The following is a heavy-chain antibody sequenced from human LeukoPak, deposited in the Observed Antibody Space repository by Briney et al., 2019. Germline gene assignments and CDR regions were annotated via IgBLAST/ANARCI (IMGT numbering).Heavy chain of an antibody. J-gene: IGHJ3*02. V-gene: IGHV4-34*01. Sequence: SETLSLTCAVYGGSFSGYYWSWIRQPPGKGLEWIGEINHSGSTNYNPSLKSRVTISVDTSKNQFSLDLNSVTAADTAVYYCARQKCTSASCLTKNAFDIWGQGTMVTVSS. CDR1: GGSFSGYY. D-gene: IGHD2-2*01. CDR3: ARQKCTSASCLTKNAFDI. CDR2: INHSGST.